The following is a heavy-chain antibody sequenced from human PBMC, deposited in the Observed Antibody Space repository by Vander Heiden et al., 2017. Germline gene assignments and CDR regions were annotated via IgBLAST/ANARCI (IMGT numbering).Heavy chain of an antibody. CDR2: ISSSSSYI. J-gene: IGHJ3*02. D-gene: IGHD6-13*01. CDR1: GFTFSSYS. CDR3: ARDPGRYSSSWYGVANDAFDI. V-gene: IGHV3-21*01. Sequence: EVQLVESGGGLVKPGGSLRLSCEASGFTFSSYSITWVRQAPGKGLEWVSSISSSSSYIYYADSVKGRFTISRDNAKNSLYLQMNSLRAEDTAVYYCARDPGRYSSSWYGVANDAFDIWGQGTMVTVSS.